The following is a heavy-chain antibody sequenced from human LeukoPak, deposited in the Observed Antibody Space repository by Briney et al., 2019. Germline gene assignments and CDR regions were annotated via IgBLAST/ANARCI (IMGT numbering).Heavy chain of an antibody. V-gene: IGHV3-53*01. CDR3: ARAKPKNMVRGLIMRRESRYYFDY. CDR1: GSTFSSYA. CDR2: IYSGGST. Sequence: GGSLRLSCAASGSTFSSYAMSWVRQAPGKGLEWVSVIYSGGSTYYADSVKGRFTISRDNSKSTLYIQMNSLRAEDTAVYYCARAKPKNMVRGLIMRRESRYYFDYWGQGTLVTVSS. D-gene: IGHD3-10*01. J-gene: IGHJ4*02.